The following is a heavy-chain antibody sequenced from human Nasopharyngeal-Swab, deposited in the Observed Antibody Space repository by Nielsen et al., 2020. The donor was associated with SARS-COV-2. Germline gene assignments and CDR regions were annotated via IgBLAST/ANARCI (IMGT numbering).Heavy chain of an antibody. CDR2: IAHDASNE. Sequence: LSLTCAASGFTFNTYWMNWARQAPGMGLEWVAFIAHDASNEYYGDSVKGRFSISRDSSKNTLYLQMDSLRGEDTAVYYCARDAPAHYGAFYWGRGTLVTVSS. J-gene: IGHJ4*02. V-gene: IGHV3-30*03. CDR3: ARDAPAHYGAFY. CDR1: GFTFNTYW. D-gene: IGHD4-17*01.